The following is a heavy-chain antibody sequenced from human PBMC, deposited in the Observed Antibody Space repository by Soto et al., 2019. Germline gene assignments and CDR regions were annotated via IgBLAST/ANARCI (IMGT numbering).Heavy chain of an antibody. Sequence: PWETLSLTCAVYGGSFSGYYWSWIRQPPGKGLEWIGEINHSGSTNYNPSLKSRVTISVDTSKNQFSLKLSSVTAADTAVYYCARHLYYDISPGYLRPYHYYGMDVWGQGTTVTVSS. D-gene: IGHD3-9*01. V-gene: IGHV4-34*01. CDR2: INHSGST. CDR3: ARHLYYDISPGYLRPYHYYGMDV. CDR1: GGSFSGYY. J-gene: IGHJ6*02.